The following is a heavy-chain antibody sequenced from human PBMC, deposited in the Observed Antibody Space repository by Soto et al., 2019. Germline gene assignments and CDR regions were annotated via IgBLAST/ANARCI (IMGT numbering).Heavy chain of an antibody. V-gene: IGHV5-51*01. CDR3: ARHGGWQQLNYYYYYGMDV. CDR1: GYSFTSYW. Sequence: PGESLKISCKGSGYSFTSYWIGWVRQMPGKGLEWVGIIYPGDSDTRYSPSFQGQVTISADKSISTAYLQWSSLKASDTAMYYCARHGGWQQLNYYYYYGMDVWGQGTTVTVSS. D-gene: IGHD6-13*01. CDR2: IYPGDSDT. J-gene: IGHJ6*02.